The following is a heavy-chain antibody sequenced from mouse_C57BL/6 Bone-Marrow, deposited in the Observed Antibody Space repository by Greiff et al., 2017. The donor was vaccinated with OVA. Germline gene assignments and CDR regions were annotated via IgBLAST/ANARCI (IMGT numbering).Heavy chain of an antibody. V-gene: IGHV5S21*01. J-gene: IGHJ4*01. CDR3: TRGITTVVGAMDY. Sequence: EVMLVESGEGLVKPGGSLKLSCAASGFTFSSYAMSWVRQTPEKRLEWVAYISSGGDYIYYADTVKGRFTISRDNARNTLYLQMSSLKSEDTAMYYCTRGITTVVGAMDYWGQGTSVTVSS. CDR2: ISSGGDYI. CDR1: GFTFSSYA. D-gene: IGHD1-1*01.